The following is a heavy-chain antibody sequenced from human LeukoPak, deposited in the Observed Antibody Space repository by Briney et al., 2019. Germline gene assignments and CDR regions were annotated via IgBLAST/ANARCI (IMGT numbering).Heavy chain of an antibody. D-gene: IGHD6-13*01. CDR2: ISAYNGNT. J-gene: IGHJ4*02. CDR3: ARGYRDSSSWKYPQTWYYFDY. CDR1: GYTFTSYG. V-gene: IGHV1-18*01. Sequence: ASVKVSCKASGYTFTSYGISWVRQAPGQGLEWMGWISAYNGNTNYAQKLQGRVTMTTDTSTSTAYMELRSLRSDDTAVYYCARGYRDSSSWKYPQTWYYFDYWGQGTLVTVSS.